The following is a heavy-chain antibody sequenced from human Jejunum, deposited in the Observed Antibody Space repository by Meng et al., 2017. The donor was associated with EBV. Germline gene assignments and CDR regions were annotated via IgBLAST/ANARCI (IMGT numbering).Heavy chain of an antibody. D-gene: IGHD2-21*02. V-gene: IGHV7-4-1*02. CDR3: ASDISTATFGY. CDR2: INTRTGNP. J-gene: IGHJ4*02. CDR1: GYTFSRYA. Sequence: QVKLVQSGSKLKKPGASVKVSCKASGYTFSRYAMNWVRQAPGQGLEWMGWINTRTGNPAYAQGFTGRFVFSLDTSVSTAYLQISSLKAEDTAVYYCASDISTATFGYWGQGTLVTVSS.